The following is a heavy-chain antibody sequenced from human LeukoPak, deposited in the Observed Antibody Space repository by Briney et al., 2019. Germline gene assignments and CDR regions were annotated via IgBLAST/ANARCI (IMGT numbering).Heavy chain of an antibody. Sequence: GGSLRLSRAVSGFTFSDFWMSWVRQAPGRGLEWVANIHPEGNEKYHVESVKGRFTISRDNAKNSLFLQMNGLRVEDTAVYYCARGDAFSGDHWGQGTLVTVSS. J-gene: IGHJ4*02. CDR2: IHPEGNEK. CDR3: ARGDAFSGDH. CDR1: GFTFSDFW. V-gene: IGHV3-7*04.